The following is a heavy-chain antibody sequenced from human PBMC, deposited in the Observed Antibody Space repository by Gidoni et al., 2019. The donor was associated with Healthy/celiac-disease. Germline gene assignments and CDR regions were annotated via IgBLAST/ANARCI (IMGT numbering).Heavy chain of an antibody. Sequence: QVQLVQSGAEVKKPGSSVKVSCKASGGTFSSYALSWVRQAPGQGLEWMGGIIPIFGTANYAQKFQGRVTITADESTSTAYMELSSLRSEDTAVYYCARGVAAAGPYYYYGMDVWGQGTTVTVSS. D-gene: IGHD6-13*01. V-gene: IGHV1-69*01. CDR2: IIPIFGTA. CDR3: ARGVAAAGPYYYYGMDV. J-gene: IGHJ6*02. CDR1: GGTFSSYA.